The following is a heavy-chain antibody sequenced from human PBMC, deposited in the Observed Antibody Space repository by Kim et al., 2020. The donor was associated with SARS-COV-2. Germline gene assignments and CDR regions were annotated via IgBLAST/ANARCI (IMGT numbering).Heavy chain of an antibody. CDR3: ARTSGSTVDY. D-gene: IGHD1-26*01. V-gene: IGHV1-69*04. J-gene: IGHJ4*02. CDR2: IIPIINIR. Sequence: SVKVSCQASRGSFSSYAITWVRQAPGQGLEWMGRIIPIINIRNYAQKFQGRVTITADKSTTTAYMELRSLTFEDTAVYYCARTSGSTVDYWGQGTLVSV. CDR1: RGSFSSYA.